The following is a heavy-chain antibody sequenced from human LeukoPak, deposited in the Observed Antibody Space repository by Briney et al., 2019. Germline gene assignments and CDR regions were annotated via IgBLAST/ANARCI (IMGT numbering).Heavy chain of an antibody. J-gene: IGHJ6*04. CDR2: IYNDGNT. Sequence: GGSLRLSCAVSGYTVSSNHMSWVRQAPGKGLEWVSVIYNDGNTYYTDSVKGRFTISRDNSKNTVFLQMNSLRAEDTAMYYCARDREVVTARAQMDVWGKGTTVTVSS. CDR1: GYTVSSNH. CDR3: ARDREVVTARAQMDV. D-gene: IGHD2-21*02. V-gene: IGHV3-53*01.